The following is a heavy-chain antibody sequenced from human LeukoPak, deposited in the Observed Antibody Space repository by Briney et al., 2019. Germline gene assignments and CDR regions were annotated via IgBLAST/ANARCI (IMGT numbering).Heavy chain of an antibody. CDR2: FDPEDGET. CDR1: GYTLSHLV. J-gene: IGHJ4*02. D-gene: IGHD1-26*01. Sequence: ASVKVSCKVSGYTLSHLVMHWVRQTPGEGLEWMGGFDPEDGETIYAQKFRGRVTMTEDTSTDTAYMELSSLRSEDTAVYYCATSSGSYFLYWGQGTLVTVSS. CDR3: ATSSGSYFLY. V-gene: IGHV1-24*01.